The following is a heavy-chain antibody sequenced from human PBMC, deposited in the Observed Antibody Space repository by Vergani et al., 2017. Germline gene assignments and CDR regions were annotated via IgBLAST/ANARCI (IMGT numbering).Heavy chain of an antibody. CDR3: ARQVAVGGKWCSPYYYYGMDV. V-gene: IGHV5-10-1*01. J-gene: IGHJ6*02. CDR1: GYSFTSYW. CDR2: FDPSDSYT. D-gene: IGHD6-19*01. Sequence: EVQLVQSGAEVKKPGESLRISCKGSGYSFTSYWISWVRQMPGKGLECMGRFDPSDSYTNYSPSFQGHVTISADKSISTAYLQWSSLKASDTAMYCCARQVAVGGKWCSPYYYYGMDVCGQGTTVTVSS.